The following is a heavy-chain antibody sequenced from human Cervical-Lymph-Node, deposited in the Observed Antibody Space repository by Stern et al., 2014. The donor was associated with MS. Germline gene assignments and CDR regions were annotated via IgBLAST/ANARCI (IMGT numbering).Heavy chain of an antibody. CDR2: IYHSGTT. CDR1: GGSISSSSYF. Sequence: QVQLQESGPGLVKPSETLSLICTVSGGSISSSSYFWGWIRPSPGKGLEWIGSIYHSGTTYYNPSLKRRVTVSLDTSKNQFSLRLTSVTVADTAMYFCARHDLDIMAMMRFDPWGQGILVTVSS. J-gene: IGHJ5*02. V-gene: IGHV4-39*01. D-gene: IGHD5-12*01. CDR3: ARHDLDIMAMMRFDP.